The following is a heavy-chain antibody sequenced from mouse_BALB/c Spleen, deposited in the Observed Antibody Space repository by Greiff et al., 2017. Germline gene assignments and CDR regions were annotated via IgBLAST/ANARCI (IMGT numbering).Heavy chain of an antibody. D-gene: IGHD1-1*01. CDR3: ARFYGSSYVGYFDV. V-gene: IGHV5-12-2*01. J-gene: IGHJ1*01. CDR1: GFTFSSYT. Sequence: DVMLVESGGGLVQPGGSLKLSCAASGFTFSSYTMSLVRQTPEKRLEWVAYISNGGGGTYYPDTVKGRFTISRDNAKNTLYLQMSSLKSEDTAMYYCARFYGSSYVGYFDVWGAGTTVTVSS. CDR2: ISNGGGGT.